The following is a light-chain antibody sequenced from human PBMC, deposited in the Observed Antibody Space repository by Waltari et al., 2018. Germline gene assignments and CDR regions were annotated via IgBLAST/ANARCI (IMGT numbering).Light chain of an antibody. Sequence: DIQMTQSPASLAASVGDRVTITCRASQTINNCLAWYQQKAGKAPKPLIYKASTLESGVPSRFSGSGSGTEFTLTISSLQPGDFATYYCQQYSSVPWTFGHGTKVEIK. CDR3: QQYSSVPWT. J-gene: IGKJ1*01. CDR2: KAS. V-gene: IGKV1-5*03. CDR1: QTINNC.